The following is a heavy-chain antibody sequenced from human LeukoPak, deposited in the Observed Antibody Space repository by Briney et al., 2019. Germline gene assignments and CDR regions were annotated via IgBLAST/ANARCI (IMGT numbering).Heavy chain of an antibody. Sequence: SETLSLTCAVYGGSLSGYYWSWIRQPPGKGLEWIGEINHSGSTNYNPSLKSRVTISVDTSKNQFSLKLSSVTAADTAVYYCARRTGWFDPWGQGTLVTVSS. J-gene: IGHJ5*02. V-gene: IGHV4-34*01. CDR2: INHSGST. CDR1: GGSLSGYY. D-gene: IGHD1-1*01. CDR3: ARRTGWFDP.